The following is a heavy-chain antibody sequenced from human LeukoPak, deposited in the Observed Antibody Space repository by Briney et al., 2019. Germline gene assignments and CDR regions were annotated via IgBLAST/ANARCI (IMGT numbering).Heavy chain of an antibody. CDR3: ARDYARFGVYYFDY. Sequence: SETLSLTCTVSGGSISSYYWSWIRQPPGKGLEWIGYIYYSGSTNYNPSLKSRVTISVDTSKKQFSLKLSSVTAADTAVYYCARDYARFGVYYFDYWGQGTLVTVSS. J-gene: IGHJ4*02. D-gene: IGHD3-10*01. V-gene: IGHV4-59*12. CDR1: GGSISSYY. CDR2: IYYSGST.